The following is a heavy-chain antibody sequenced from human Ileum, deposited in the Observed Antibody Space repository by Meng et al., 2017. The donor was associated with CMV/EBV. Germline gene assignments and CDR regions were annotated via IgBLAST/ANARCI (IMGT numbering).Heavy chain of an antibody. CDR2: IYPGDSET. J-gene: IGHJ4*02. CDR1: GFNFNNYW. CDR3: ARPDTLMASEY. D-gene: IGHD5-24*01. Sequence: GESLKISCKGSGFNFNNYWIAWVRQMPGKGLEWMGVIYPGDSETRYNPSFQGQVSISADKSISTAYLQWTSLKASDSALYYCARPDTLMASEYWGQGTMVTVSS. V-gene: IGHV5-51*01.